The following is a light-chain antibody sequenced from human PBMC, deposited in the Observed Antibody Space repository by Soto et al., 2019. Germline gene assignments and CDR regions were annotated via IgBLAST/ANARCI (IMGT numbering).Light chain of an antibody. CDR2: DVS. V-gene: IGLV2-14*03. CDR3: NSYTSSSTYV. J-gene: IGLJ1*01. Sequence: QSVLTQPASVSGSPGQSITISCTGTSSDVGGFNYVSWYQQHPGKAPKPMIYDVSDRPLGVSNRFSGSKSGNTASLTISGLQAEDEADYYCNSYTSSSTYVFGTGTKLTVL. CDR1: SSDVGGFNY.